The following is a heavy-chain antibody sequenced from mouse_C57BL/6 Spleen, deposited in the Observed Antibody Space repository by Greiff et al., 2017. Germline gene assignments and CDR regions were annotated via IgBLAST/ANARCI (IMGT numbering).Heavy chain of an antibody. Sequence: QVQLQQSGAELMKPGASVKISCKASGYAFSSYWMNWVKQRPGKGLEWIGQIYPGDGDTNYNGKFKGKATLTADKSSSTAYMQLSSLTSEDSAVYFCAREFITTVVATGFDYWGQGTTLTVSS. V-gene: IGHV1-80*01. J-gene: IGHJ2*01. CDR2: IYPGDGDT. D-gene: IGHD1-1*01. CDR3: AREFITTVVATGFDY. CDR1: GYAFSSYW.